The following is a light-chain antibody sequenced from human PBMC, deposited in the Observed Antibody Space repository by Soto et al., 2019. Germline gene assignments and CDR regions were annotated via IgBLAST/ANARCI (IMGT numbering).Light chain of an antibody. CDR1: QSIGSY. V-gene: IGKV3-11*01. CDR3: QQRTHWPPGVN. Sequence: EIVLTQSPATLSLSPGERATLSCRASQSIGSYLAWYQQKAGQAPRLLIYNASNRPTDIPARFSGSGSGTDFPLTLSSLESEDSAVYYCQQRTHWPPGVNFGQGTRLEIK. J-gene: IGKJ5*01. CDR2: NAS.